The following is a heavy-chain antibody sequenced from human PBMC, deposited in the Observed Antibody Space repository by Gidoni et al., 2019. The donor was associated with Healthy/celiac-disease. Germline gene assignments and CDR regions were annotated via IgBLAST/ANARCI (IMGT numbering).Heavy chain of an antibody. D-gene: IGHD3-10*01. CDR1: GYTFTSSG. V-gene: IGHV1-18*01. Sequence: QVKLVQSGAEVKKPGDSVQVSCKASGYTFTSSGICWVRQAPGQGLGWMGWISAYNGNTTYARKREGRVTMTTATSTSTAYMELRSLRSDDPAWYYGARGSREIGFGELLPFDYWGQGPLVTFSS. CDR2: ISAYNGNT. J-gene: IGHJ4*02. CDR3: ARGSREIGFGELLPFDY.